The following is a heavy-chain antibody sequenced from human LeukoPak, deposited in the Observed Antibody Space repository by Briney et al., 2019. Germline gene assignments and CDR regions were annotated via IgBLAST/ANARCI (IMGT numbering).Heavy chain of an antibody. Sequence: PSETLSLTCAVYGGSFSGYYWSWIRQPPGKGLEWIGYIYHSGSTYYNPSLKSRVTISVDRSKNQFSLKLSSVTAADTAVYYCASILAYCGGDCYSQFDYWGQGTLVTVSS. CDR3: ASILAYCGGDCYSQFDY. V-gene: IGHV4-34*01. D-gene: IGHD2-21*02. J-gene: IGHJ4*02. CDR1: GGSFSGYY. CDR2: IYHSGST.